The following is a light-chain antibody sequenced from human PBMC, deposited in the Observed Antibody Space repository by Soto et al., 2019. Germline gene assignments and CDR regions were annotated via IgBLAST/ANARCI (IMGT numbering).Light chain of an antibody. CDR2: AAS. J-gene: IGKJ3*01. Sequence: DIQMTQSPSSVSASVGERVTITCRASQGINSWLAWYQQKPGKAPKLLIYAASGLQSGVPSRFSGSGSGTDFTLTISSLQPEDFATYYCQRANSFPFAFGPGTTVHIK. CDR1: QGINSW. CDR3: QRANSFPFA. V-gene: IGKV1-12*01.